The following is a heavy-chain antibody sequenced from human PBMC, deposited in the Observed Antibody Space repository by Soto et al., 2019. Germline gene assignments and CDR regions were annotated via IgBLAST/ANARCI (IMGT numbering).Heavy chain of an antibody. J-gene: IGHJ6*02. CDR3: VKDVSPGGAAV. D-gene: IGHD3-10*01. Sequence: EVQLVESGGGLVQPGRSLRLSCVASGFTSHDYAMHWVRQTPGKGLEWVSGIYWGSNKIDYADSVKGRFTISRDNAKNSLFLKMNSLSADDTALYYCVKDVSPGGAAVWGQGTTVTVSS. CDR1: GFTSHDYA. CDR2: IYWGSNKI. V-gene: IGHV3-9*02.